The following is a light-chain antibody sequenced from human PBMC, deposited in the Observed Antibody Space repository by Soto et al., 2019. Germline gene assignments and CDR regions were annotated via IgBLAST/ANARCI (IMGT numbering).Light chain of an antibody. V-gene: IGKV3-20*01. CDR1: QSVSSSY. J-gene: IGKJ3*01. Sequence: EIVLTQSPGTLSLSPGERATLSCRASQSVSSSYLAWYQQKPGQAPRLLIYGASSRATGIPDRFSGSGSETDFSLTISRLVPEDFAVYYCQQYGSSPPFTFGHGTKVDIK. CDR2: GAS. CDR3: QQYGSSPPFT.